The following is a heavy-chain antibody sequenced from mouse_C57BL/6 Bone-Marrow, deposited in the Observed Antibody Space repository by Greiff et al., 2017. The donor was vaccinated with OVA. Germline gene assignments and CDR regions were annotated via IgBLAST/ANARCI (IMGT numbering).Heavy chain of an antibody. CDR2: IYPGSGNT. J-gene: IGHJ2*01. CDR3: ARAYYFDY. CDR1: GYSFTSYY. Sequence: QVQLQQSGPELVKPGASVKISCKASGYSFTSYYIHWVKQRPGQGLAWIGWIYPGSGNTKYNEKFKGKATLTSDTSTNTAYRQLSSLTSEDSAVYYCARAYYFDYWGQGTTLTVSS. V-gene: IGHV1-66*01.